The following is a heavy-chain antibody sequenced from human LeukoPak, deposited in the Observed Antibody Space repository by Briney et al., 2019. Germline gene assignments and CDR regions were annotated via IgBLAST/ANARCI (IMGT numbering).Heavy chain of an antibody. V-gene: IGHV4-61*02. J-gene: IGHJ5*02. CDR1: GGSISSGSYY. D-gene: IGHD3-10*01. CDR2: IYTSGST. Sequence: SETLSLTCTVSGGSISSGSYYWSWIRQPAGKGLEWIGRIYTSGSTNYNPSLKSRVTMSVDTSKNQFSLKLSSVTAADTAVYYCARDLGVVRGVITSGIPWFDPWGQGTLVTVSS. CDR3: ARDLGVVRGVITSGIPWFDP.